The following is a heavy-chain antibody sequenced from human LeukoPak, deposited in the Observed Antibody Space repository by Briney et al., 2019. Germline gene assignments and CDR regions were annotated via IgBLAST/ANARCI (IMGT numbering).Heavy chain of an antibody. J-gene: IGHJ5*02. D-gene: IGHD2-8*01. V-gene: IGHV5-51*01. CDR1: GYSFESYW. Sequence: GESLKISCKGSGYSFESYWIGWVRQMPGKGLEWMGIIHPSDSDTRYSPSFQGQVTISADKSISTAYLQWSSLKASDTAIYYCATHQGSSTRFDPWGQGTLVTVSS. CDR3: ATHQGSSTRFDP. CDR2: IHPSDSDT.